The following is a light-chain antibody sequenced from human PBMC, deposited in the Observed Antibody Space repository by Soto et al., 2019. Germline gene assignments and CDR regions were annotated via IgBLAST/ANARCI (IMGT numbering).Light chain of an antibody. J-gene: IGKJ2*01. CDR1: QSISTW. CDR2: KAS. CDR3: QQYKSYYT. Sequence: DIQMTQSPSTLSASVGDRVTITCWASQSISTWLAWYQQKPGKAPKLLIYKASSLESGVPSRFSGSGSGTEFTFTISSLQPDDFANYDCQQYKSYYTFGNGTNLEIK. V-gene: IGKV1-5*03.